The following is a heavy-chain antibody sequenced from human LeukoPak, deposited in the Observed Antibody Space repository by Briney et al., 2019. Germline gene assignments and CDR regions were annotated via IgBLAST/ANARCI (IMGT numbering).Heavy chain of an antibody. CDR3: AKPRTNDYGGNFDC. D-gene: IGHD4-23*01. J-gene: IGHJ4*02. CDR1: GFTFSSYS. V-gene: IGHV3-21*06. CDR2: ISSSSSSSSYT. Sequence: GGSLRLSCAASGFTFSSYSMNWVRQAPGKGLEWVSSISSSSSSSSYTYYADSVKGRFTISRDNAKNSLFLQMDSLRAEDTAVYYRAKPRTNDYGGNFDCWGQGTLVTVSS.